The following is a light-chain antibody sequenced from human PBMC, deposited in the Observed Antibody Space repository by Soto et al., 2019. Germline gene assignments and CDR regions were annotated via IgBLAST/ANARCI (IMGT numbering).Light chain of an antibody. V-gene: IGLV2-18*01. Sequence: QSVLTXPPSVSGSPGQSVTISCTGTSTDFVSYNRVSWYQQPPGTAPKLMIYEVSKRPSGVPDRFSGSKSGNTASLTSSGLQAADEADYYCSLYTSENAYVFGTGTKVTVL. J-gene: IGLJ1*01. CDR2: EVS. CDR3: SLYTSENAYV. CDR1: STDFVSYNR.